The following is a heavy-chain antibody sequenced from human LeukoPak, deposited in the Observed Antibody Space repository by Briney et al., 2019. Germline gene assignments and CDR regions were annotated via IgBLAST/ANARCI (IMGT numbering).Heavy chain of an antibody. CDR3: AKDWDLDY. CDR2: IYRGGST. V-gene: IGHV3-53*01. D-gene: IGHD1-26*01. J-gene: IGHJ4*02. Sequence: PGGSLRLSCAASGFNVSNNYMSWVRQAPGKGLEWVSVIYRGGSTYYVDSVKGRFTMSRDNSKNTVYLQMDSLRVDDTAVYYCAKDWDLDYWGQGTLVTVSS. CDR1: GFNVSNNY.